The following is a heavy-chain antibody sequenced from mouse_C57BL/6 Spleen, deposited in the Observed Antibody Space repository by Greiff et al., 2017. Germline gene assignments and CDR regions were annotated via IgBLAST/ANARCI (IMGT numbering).Heavy chain of an antibody. D-gene: IGHD1-1*01. Sequence: VQLKESGPGLVQPSQSLSITCTVSGFSLTSYGVHWVRQSPGKGLEWLGVIWSGGSTDYNAAFISRLSISKDNSKSQVFFKMNSLQADETAIYYRARRTYSGSSYAMDYWGQGTSVTGSS. V-gene: IGHV2-2*01. CDR1: GFSLTSYG. J-gene: IGHJ4*01. CDR2: IWSGGST. CDR3: ARRTYSGSSYAMDY.